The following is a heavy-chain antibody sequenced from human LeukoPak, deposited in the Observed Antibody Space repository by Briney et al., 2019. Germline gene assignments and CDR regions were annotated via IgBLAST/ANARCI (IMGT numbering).Heavy chain of an antibody. J-gene: IGHJ2*01. V-gene: IGHV3-23*01. CDR2: SSAYNDIT. Sequence: PGGSLRLSCAASGFTFSNYSMSWVRQAPGKGLGWVSFSSAYNDITYYADSVKGRFTTSRGNSKNTLHLQTNSLRTAGPAVYSCARDWVDYGYWGRGTLVTVSS. CDR3: ARDWVDYGY. D-gene: IGHD4-17*01. CDR1: GFTFSNYS.